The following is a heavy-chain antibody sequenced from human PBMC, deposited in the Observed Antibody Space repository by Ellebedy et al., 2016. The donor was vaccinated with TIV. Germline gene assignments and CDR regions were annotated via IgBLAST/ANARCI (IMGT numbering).Heavy chain of an antibody. V-gene: IGHV3-7*03. D-gene: IGHD5-12*01. Sequence: GESLKISCAASGFTFGSYWMSWVRQAPGKGLEWVANMKHDGTERYYVDSVKGRFTISRDNAKNSLYLQMNSLRVEDTAVYYCARDPNSPGDSGYGDYWGQGTLVTVSS. CDR3: ARDPNSPGDSGYGDY. CDR1: GFTFGSYW. CDR2: MKHDGTER. J-gene: IGHJ4*02.